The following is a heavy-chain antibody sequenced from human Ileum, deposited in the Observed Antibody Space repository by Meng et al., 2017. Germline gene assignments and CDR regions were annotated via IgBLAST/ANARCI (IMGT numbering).Heavy chain of an antibody. D-gene: IGHD4-23*01. J-gene: IGHJ4*02. V-gene: IGHV4-4*02. Sequence: HEPXPGLVSPSGTLSPPCAVTSGSISSNTYWSWVRQPPGKGLEWIGQISHSGSAYYNPSLKSRVTMSVDKSKSQFSLMLTSVTAADTAIYYCARHGGYSQDFWGQGTLVTVSS. CDR1: SGSISSNTY. CDR2: ISHSGSA. CDR3: ARHGGYSQDF.